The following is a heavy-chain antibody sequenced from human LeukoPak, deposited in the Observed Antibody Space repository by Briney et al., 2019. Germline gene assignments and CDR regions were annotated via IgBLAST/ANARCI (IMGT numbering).Heavy chain of an antibody. V-gene: IGHV1-69*04. CDR2: IIPILGIA. Sequence: ASVKVSCKASGGTFSSYAISWVRQAPGQGLEWMGRIIPILGIANYAQKFQGRVTITADKSTSTAYMELSSLRSEDTAVYYCARDQPDDYGDYDYYYYGMDVWGQGTTVTVSS. J-gene: IGHJ6*02. D-gene: IGHD4-17*01. CDR1: GGTFSSYA. CDR3: ARDQPDDYGDYDYYYYGMDV.